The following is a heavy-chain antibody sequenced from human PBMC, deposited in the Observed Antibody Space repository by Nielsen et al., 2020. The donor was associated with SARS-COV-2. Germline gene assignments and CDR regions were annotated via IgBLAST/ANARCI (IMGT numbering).Heavy chain of an antibody. D-gene: IGHD3-3*01. CDR3: ARHDFWSGYYFDY. V-gene: IGHV3-53*01. CDR1: GFTVSSNY. Sequence: GGSLRLSCAASGFTVSSNYMSWVRQAPGKGLEWVSVIYSGGSTYYADSVKGRFTISRDNSKNTLYLQMNSLRAEDTAVYYCARHDFWSGYYFDYWGQGTLVTVSS. J-gene: IGHJ4*02. CDR2: IYSGGST.